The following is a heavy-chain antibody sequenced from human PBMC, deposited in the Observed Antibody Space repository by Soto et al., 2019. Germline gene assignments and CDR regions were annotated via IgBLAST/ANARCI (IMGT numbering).Heavy chain of an antibody. J-gene: IGHJ4*02. Sequence: QVQLVQSGAEVKKPGAPVKVSCKASGYTFTSYGISWVRQAPGQGLEWMGWNNAYNGNTNYAQKLKGRVTMTTNTSTSTAYMDLSSFSSSDTAVYYCACDLPPVDYWGRGTLVTVSS. V-gene: IGHV1-18*01. CDR3: ACDLPPVDY. CDR1: GYTFTSYG. CDR2: NNAYNGNT.